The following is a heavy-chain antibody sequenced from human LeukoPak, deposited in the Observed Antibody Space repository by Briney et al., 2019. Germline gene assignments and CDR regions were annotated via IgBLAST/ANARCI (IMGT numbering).Heavy chain of an antibody. V-gene: IGHV3-23*01. J-gene: IGHJ4*02. CDR2: ISGSGGST. D-gene: IGHD1-26*01. CDR3: ARRVGATPFDL. CDR1: GFTFSDYA. Sequence: GGSLRLSCAASGFTFSDYALGWVRQAPGKGLEWVSAISGSGGSTYYADSVKGRFTISRDNAKNSLYLQMNSLRAEDTAVYYCARRVGATPFDLWGQGTLVTVSS.